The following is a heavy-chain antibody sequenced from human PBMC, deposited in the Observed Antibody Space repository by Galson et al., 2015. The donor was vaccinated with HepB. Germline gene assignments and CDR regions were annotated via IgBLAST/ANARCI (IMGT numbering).Heavy chain of an antibody. CDR1: GFTVSSNY. D-gene: IGHD3-3*01. CDR2: IYSGGST. CDR3: AGGIYDFWSGYLGGYYYYGMDV. J-gene: IGHJ6*02. Sequence: SLRLSCAASGFTVSSNYMSWVRQAPGKGLEWVSVIYSGGSTYYADSVKGRFTISRDNSKNTLYLQMNSLRAEDTAVYYCAGGIYDFWSGYLGGYYYYGMDVWGQGTTVTVSS. V-gene: IGHV3-53*01.